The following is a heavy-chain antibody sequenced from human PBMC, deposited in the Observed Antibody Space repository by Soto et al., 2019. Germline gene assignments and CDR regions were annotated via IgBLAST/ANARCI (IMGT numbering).Heavy chain of an antibody. J-gene: IGHJ3*02. CDR1: GFTFSSYA. CDR2: ISSNGGST. CDR3: ASSSRRGSYNAFDI. D-gene: IGHD1-26*01. V-gene: IGHV3-64*01. Sequence: GESLKISCAASGFTFSSYAMHWVRQAPGKGLEYVSAISSNGGSTYYANSVKGRFTISRDNSKNTLYLQMGSLRAEDMAVYYCASSSRRGSYNAFDIWGQGTMVTVAS.